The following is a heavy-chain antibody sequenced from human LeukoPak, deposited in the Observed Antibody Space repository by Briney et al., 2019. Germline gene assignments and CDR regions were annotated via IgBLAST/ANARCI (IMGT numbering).Heavy chain of an antibody. CDR1: GFIFSTYW. CDR2: ISGSGGST. CDR3: AKWSMRGTYGMDV. Sequence: GGSLRLSCAASGFIFSTYWMHWVRQAPGKGLEWVSAISGSGGSTYYADSVKGRFTISRDNSKNTLYLQMNSLRAEDTAVYYCAKWSMRGTYGMDVWGQGTTVTVSS. J-gene: IGHJ6*02. V-gene: IGHV3-23*01.